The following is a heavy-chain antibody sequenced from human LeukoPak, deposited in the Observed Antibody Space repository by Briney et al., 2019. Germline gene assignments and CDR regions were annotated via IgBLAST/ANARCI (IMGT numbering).Heavy chain of an antibody. CDR2: IYSGGST. V-gene: IGHV3-53*01. J-gene: IGHJ4*02. CDR1: GFTVSSNY. Sequence: PGGSLRLSCAASGFTVSSNYMSWVRQVPGKGLEWVSVIYSGGSTYYADSVKGRFTISRDNSKNTLYLQMNSLRAEDTAVYYCARDGYSSGWYDAPGYWGQGTLVTVSS. D-gene: IGHD6-19*01. CDR3: ARDGYSSGWYDAPGY.